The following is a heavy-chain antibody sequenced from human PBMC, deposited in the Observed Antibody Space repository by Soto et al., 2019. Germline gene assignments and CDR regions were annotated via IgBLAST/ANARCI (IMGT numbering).Heavy chain of an antibody. Sequence: EVQLVESGGGLVQPGGSLRLSCATSGFTFSTYWMHWVRQLPGEGLVWVARMKSDGSSTSYADTVQGRFTISRDNAKNSLILQMDSLRTEDTAVYHCARDGAVGARLYWFDPWGPGTLVTVSS. CDR2: MKSDGSST. CDR1: GFTFSTYW. V-gene: IGHV3-74*01. J-gene: IGHJ5*02. D-gene: IGHD1-26*01. CDR3: ARDGAVGARLYWFDP.